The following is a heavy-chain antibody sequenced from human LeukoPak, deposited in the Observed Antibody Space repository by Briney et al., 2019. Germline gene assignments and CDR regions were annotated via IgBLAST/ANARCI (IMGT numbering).Heavy chain of an antibody. D-gene: IGHD1-26*01. Sequence: GRSLRLSCAASGSTFSSYGMHWVRQAPGKGLEWVAVISYDGSNKYYADSVKSRFTISRDNAKNSLYLQMNSLRAEDTAVYYCARPFDSGSYHWGQGTLVTVSS. J-gene: IGHJ5*02. CDR1: GSTFSSYG. CDR2: ISYDGSNK. CDR3: ARPFDSGSYH. V-gene: IGHV3-30*03.